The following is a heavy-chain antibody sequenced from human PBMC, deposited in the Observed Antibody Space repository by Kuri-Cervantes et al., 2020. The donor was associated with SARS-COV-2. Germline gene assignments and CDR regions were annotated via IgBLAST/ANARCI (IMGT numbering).Heavy chain of an antibody. CDR1: GFTFGDYA. J-gene: IGHJ4*02. CDR2: IYSGGST. Sequence: GGSLRLSCAASGFTFGDYAMSWVRQAPGKGLEWVSVIYSGGSTYYADSVKGRFTISRDNSKNTLYLQMNSLRAEDAAVYYCARSIIAVAGFGGRDYWGQGTLVTVSS. CDR3: ARSIIAVAGFGGRDY. D-gene: IGHD6-19*01. V-gene: IGHV3-53*01.